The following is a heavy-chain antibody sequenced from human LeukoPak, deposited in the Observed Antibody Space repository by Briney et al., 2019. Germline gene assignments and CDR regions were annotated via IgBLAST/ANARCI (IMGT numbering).Heavy chain of an antibody. Sequence: GGSLRLSCAASGFTFSDYYMSWIRQAPGKGLEWVSYISSSSSYTNYADSVKGRFTISRDNAKNSLYLLMNSLRAEDTAVYYCARDLDDSSGYYLSNAFDIWGQGTMVTVSS. CDR3: ARDLDDSSGYYLSNAFDI. D-gene: IGHD3-22*01. CDR1: GFTFSDYY. V-gene: IGHV3-11*05. J-gene: IGHJ3*02. CDR2: ISSSSSYT.